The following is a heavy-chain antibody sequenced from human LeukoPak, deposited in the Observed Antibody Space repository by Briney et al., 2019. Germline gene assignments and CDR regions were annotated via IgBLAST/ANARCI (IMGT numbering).Heavy chain of an antibody. D-gene: IGHD2-2*01. J-gene: IGHJ4*02. CDR1: GLTFSSYA. Sequence: PGGSLRLSCAASGLTFSSYAMTWTRQAPGKGLRWVSAFSGSGGSTVYADSVKGRFTISRDNSKNTLYLQMNSLRAEDTAVYYCARGPKVPAPTYYFDYWGQGTLVTVSS. CDR2: FSGSGGST. V-gene: IGHV3-23*01. CDR3: ARGPKVPAPTYYFDY.